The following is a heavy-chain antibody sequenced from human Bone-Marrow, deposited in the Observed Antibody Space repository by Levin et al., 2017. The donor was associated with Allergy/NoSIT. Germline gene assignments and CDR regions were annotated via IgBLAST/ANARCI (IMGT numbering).Heavy chain of an antibody. D-gene: IGHD3-10*01. CDR1: GGSFSGYF. CDR2: INHRGST. CDR3: SRRGPPYQYASGSSGPFDS. Sequence: SETLSLTCAVSGGSFSGYFWSWVRQSPGKGLEWIGEINHRGSTNYNPSLTSRVTMSVDTSNNHFSLRLNSVTAADTAGYYCSRRGPPYQYASGSSGPFDSWAQGTLATVSS. J-gene: IGHJ4*02. V-gene: IGHV4-34*01.